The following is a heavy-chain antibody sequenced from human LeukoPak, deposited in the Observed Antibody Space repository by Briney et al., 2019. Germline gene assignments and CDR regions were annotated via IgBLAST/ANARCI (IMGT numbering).Heavy chain of an antibody. CDR1: GFTVSSNY. Sequence: GGSLRLSCAASGFTVSSNYMSWVRQAPGKGLEWVSVIYSDASTYFADSVKGRFTLSRDSSKNTLYLQMNSLRAEGTAVYHCARDTYYESSGFYFSDYWGQGILVTVSS. J-gene: IGHJ4*02. CDR2: IYSDAST. V-gene: IGHV3-66*01. CDR3: ARDTYYESSGFYFSDY. D-gene: IGHD3-22*01.